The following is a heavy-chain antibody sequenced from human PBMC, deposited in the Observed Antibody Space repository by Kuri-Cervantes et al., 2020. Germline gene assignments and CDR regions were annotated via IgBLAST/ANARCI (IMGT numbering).Heavy chain of an antibody. CDR1: GVSFNYYY. CDR3: ARHGHFGDWFDP. J-gene: IGHJ5*02. D-gene: IGHD3-16*01. V-gene: IGHV4-34*01. CDR2: IYHSGST. Sequence: GSLRLSCAVYGVSFNYYYWSWIRQPPGKGLEWIGSIYHSGSTYYNPSLKSRLTISVDTSKNQFSLKLNSVTAADTAIYYCARHGHFGDWFDPWGQGTLVTVSS.